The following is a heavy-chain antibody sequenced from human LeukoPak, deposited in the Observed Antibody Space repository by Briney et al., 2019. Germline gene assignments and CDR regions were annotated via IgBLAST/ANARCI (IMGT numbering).Heavy chain of an antibody. J-gene: IGHJ4*02. Sequence: ASVKVSCKASGGTFSSYAISWVRQAPGQGLEWMGGIIPIFGTAIYAQKFQGRVTMTEDTSTDTAYMELSSLRSEDTAVYYCATDPYYYDSRGDYWGQGTLVTVSS. CDR3: ATDPYYYDSRGDY. CDR1: GGTFSSYA. D-gene: IGHD3-22*01. V-gene: IGHV1-69*06. CDR2: IIPIFGTA.